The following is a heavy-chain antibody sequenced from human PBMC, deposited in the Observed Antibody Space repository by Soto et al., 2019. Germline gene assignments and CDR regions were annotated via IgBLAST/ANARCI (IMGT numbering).Heavy chain of an antibody. CDR2: IYYSGST. CDR3: ARRRPSGYDWYYYYYMDV. V-gene: IGHV4-59*08. CDR1: GGSISSYY. Sequence: PSETLSLTCTVSGGSISSYYWSWIRQPPGKGLEWIGYIYYSGSTNYNPSLKSRVTISVDTSKNQFSLKLSSVTAADTAVYYCARRRPSGYDWYYYYYMDVWGKGTTVTVS. J-gene: IGHJ6*03. D-gene: IGHD5-12*01.